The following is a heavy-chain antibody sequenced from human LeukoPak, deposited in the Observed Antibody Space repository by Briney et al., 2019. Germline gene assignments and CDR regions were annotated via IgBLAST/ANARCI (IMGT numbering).Heavy chain of an antibody. J-gene: IGHJ3*02. CDR3: ARRMKLAAKGDAFDI. CDR2: IYYRGST. CDR1: GDSINSDY. V-gene: IGHV4-59*08. D-gene: IGHD2-15*01. Sequence: SETLSLTCTVSGDSINSDYWYWIRQPPGKGLEWIGFIYYRGSTNYNPSLKSRVAISVDTSRNDFSLKLKSVTAADTAVYYCARRMKLAAKGDAFDIWGQGAMVTVSS.